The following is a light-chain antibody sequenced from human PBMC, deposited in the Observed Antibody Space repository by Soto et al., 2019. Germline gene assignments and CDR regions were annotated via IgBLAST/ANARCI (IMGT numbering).Light chain of an antibody. CDR2: KAS. Sequence: DIQMTQSPSTLSASVGDRVTITCRASQSIGSWLAWYLQKPGKAPERLIYKASNLESGVPTRFSGSGSGTEFTLTIDSLQPDDFAIYYCQQYDRSPFTFGPGTKVDFK. CDR1: QSIGSW. J-gene: IGKJ3*01. CDR3: QQYDRSPFT. V-gene: IGKV1-5*03.